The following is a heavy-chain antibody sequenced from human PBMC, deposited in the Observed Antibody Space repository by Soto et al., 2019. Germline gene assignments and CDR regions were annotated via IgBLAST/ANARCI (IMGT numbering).Heavy chain of an antibody. V-gene: IGHV4-39*01. Sequence: SETLSLTCTVSGGSISSSSYYWGWIRQPPGKWLELFGSIYYSGSIYYNPSLKSRVTISVYTSKNQFSLKLSFVTAADTAVYYCARHDGYNPRVVSAFDIWGQGTMVTVSS. J-gene: IGHJ3*02. CDR1: GGSISSSSYY. CDR3: ARHDGYNPRVVSAFDI. D-gene: IGHD5-12*01. CDR2: IYYSGSI.